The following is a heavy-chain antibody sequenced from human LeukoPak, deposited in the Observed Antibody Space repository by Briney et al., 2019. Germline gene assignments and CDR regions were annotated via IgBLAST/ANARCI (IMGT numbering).Heavy chain of an antibody. CDR3: ARVWGSTSSIWLDT. CDR2: IYNSGNT. J-gene: IGHJ5*02. Sequence: SETLSLTCTVSGDSISSCTYYWSWLRQPAGKGLEWIGRIYNSGNTNYNPSLKSLVIISVDRSKNQFSLKLSSVTAADTGDYYCARVWGSTSSIWLDTWGEGNLVTVSS. V-gene: IGHV4-61*02. D-gene: IGHD2-2*01. CDR1: GDSISSCTYY.